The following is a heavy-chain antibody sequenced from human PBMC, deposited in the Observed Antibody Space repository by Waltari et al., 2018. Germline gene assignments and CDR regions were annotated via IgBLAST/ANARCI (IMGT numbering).Heavy chain of an antibody. CDR1: GGSFSGYF. Sequence: QVQLQQWGAGLLKPSETLSLTCAVYGGSFSGYFWSWIRPPPGKGLEWIGEINHSGSTNYNPSLKSRVTISVDTSKNQFSLKLSSVTAADTAVYYCARPGGGNTFSESIFDYWGQGTLVTVSS. D-gene: IGHD2-15*01. CDR2: INHSGST. V-gene: IGHV4-34*01. J-gene: IGHJ4*02. CDR3: ARPGGGNTFSESIFDY.